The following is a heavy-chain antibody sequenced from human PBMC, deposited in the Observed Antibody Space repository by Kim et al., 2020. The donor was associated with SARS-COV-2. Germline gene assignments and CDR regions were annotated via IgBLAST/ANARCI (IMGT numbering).Heavy chain of an antibody. CDR3: ATNGGGY. V-gene: IGHV3-7*01. D-gene: IGHD2-8*01. CDR2: DGRLK. Sequence: DGRLKYHVDSVKGRFTISRDNAKNSLFREMSSLRVEDTAVYYCATNGGGYWGQGTLVTVSS. J-gene: IGHJ4*02.